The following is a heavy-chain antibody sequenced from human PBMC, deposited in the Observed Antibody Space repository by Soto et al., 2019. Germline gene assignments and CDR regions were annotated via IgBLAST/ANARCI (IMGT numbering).Heavy chain of an antibody. CDR3: AHRDSTGTTTYFNS. D-gene: IGHD1-1*01. J-gene: IGHJ4*02. V-gene: IGHV2-5*02. CDR1: GFPFTTTRMA. Sequence: QIILKEAGPTLAKPTETLTLTCTFSGFPFTTTRMAVAWTRRSPGTALEWLAIIYWDGASRYTPLLRRRLTLTEHPSKNPVVLTTTNMDPQDAASYCCAHRDSTGTTTYFNSWGQGIPVTVAS. CDR2: IYWDGAS.